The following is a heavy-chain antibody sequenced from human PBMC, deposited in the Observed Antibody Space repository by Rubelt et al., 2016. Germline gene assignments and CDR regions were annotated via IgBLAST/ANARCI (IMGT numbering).Heavy chain of an antibody. J-gene: IGHJ6*02. V-gene: IGHV1-24*01. D-gene: IGHD3-10*01. Sequence: QAPGKGLEWMGGFDPEDGETIYAQKLQGRVTMTTDTSTSTAYMELRSLRSDDTAVYYCAEGSGDGMDVWGQGTTVTVSS. CDR3: AEGSGDGMDV. CDR2: FDPEDGET.